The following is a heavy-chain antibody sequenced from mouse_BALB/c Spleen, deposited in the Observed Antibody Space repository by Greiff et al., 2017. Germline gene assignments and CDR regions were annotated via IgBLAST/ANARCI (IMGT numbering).Heavy chain of an antibody. CDR3: ARGDGYSFAY. Sequence: EVQRVESGGGLVQPGGSLKLSCAASGFTFSSYGMSWVRQTPDKRLELVATINSNGGSTYYPDSVKGRFTISRDNAKNTLYLQMSSLKSEDTAMYYCARGDGYSFAYWGQGTLVTVSA. D-gene: IGHD2-3*01. J-gene: IGHJ3*01. CDR1: GFTFSSYG. V-gene: IGHV5-6-3*01. CDR2: INSNGGST.